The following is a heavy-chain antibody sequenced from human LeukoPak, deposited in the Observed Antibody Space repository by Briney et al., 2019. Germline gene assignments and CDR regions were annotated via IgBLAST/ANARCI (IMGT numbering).Heavy chain of an antibody. V-gene: IGHV4-34*01. Sequence: SETLSITCAVYGGSFSGYYWCWIRQPPGKGLEWIGEINHSGSTNYNPSLKSRVTISVDTSKNQFSLKLCSVTAADTAVYYCARLGGRYCTNGVGHFDYWGQGTLVTVSS. CDR1: GGSFSGYY. CDR3: ARLGGRYCTNGVGHFDY. D-gene: IGHD2-8*01. J-gene: IGHJ4*02. CDR2: INHSGST.